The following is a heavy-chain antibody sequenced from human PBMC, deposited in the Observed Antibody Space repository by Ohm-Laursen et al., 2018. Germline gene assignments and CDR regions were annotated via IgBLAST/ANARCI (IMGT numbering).Heavy chain of an antibody. D-gene: IGHD4/OR15-4a*01. CDR3: AKDIRTMAGRDV. V-gene: IGHV3-30*18. CDR1: GFTFSSYG. J-gene: IGHJ6*02. CDR2: ISKDGSNT. Sequence: SLRLSCAASGFTFSSYGMHWVRQAPGKGLEWMAGISKDGSNTYYGHSVEGRFTISRDNSMNTLCLQMNSLRPEDTAVYYCAKDIRTMAGRDVWGQGTTVTVSS.